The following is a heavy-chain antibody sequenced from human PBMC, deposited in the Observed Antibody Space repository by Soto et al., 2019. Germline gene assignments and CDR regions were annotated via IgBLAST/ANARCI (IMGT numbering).Heavy chain of an antibody. J-gene: IGHJ3*02. D-gene: IGHD3-10*01. CDR2: ISWNSGSI. CDR3: AKDIIWFGELLGACAFDI. CDR1: GFTFDDYA. Sequence: EVQLVESGGGLVQPGRSLRLSCAASGFTFDDYAMHWVRQAPGKGLEWVSGISWNSGSIGYADSVEGRFTISRDNAKNSLYLQMNSLRAEDTALYYCAKDIIWFGELLGACAFDIWGQGTMVTVSS. V-gene: IGHV3-9*01.